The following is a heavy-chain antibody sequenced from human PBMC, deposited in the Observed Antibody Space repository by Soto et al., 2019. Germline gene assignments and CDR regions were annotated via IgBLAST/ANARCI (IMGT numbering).Heavy chain of an antibody. V-gene: IGHV3-30*18. CDR3: AKDGEQWLVRGGYFDY. CDR1: VFTFSSYG. Sequence: PWRSLRLSCSASVFTFSSYGMHWGRQAPGKGLEWVAVISYDGSNKYYADSVKGRFTISRDNSKNTLYLQMNSLRAEDTAVYYCAKDGEQWLVRGGYFDYCGQGTLVTVSS. D-gene: IGHD6-19*01. J-gene: IGHJ4*02. CDR2: ISYDGSNK.